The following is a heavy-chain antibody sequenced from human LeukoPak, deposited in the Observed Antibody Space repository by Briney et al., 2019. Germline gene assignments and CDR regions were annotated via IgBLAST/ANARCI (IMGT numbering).Heavy chain of an antibody. V-gene: IGHV3-23*01. CDR1: GFTFSSYA. D-gene: IGHD3-10*01. J-gene: IGHJ4*02. CDR2: ISGSGGST. CDR3: ARHGSGTYYFDY. Sequence: PGGSLRLSCAASGFTFSSYAMSWVRQAPGKGLEWVSAISGSGGSTYYADSVKGRFTISRDNSKNTLYLQMNSLRAEGTAVYYCARHGSGTYYFDYWGQGTLVTVSS.